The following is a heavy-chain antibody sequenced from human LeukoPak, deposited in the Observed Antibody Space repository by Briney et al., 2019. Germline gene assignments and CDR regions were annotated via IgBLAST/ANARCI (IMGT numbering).Heavy chain of an antibody. J-gene: IGHJ3*02. V-gene: IGHV3-53*01. CDR1: GCTVSSNY. CDR3: AREFTNAVVAFDI. D-gene: IGHD2-2*01. Sequence: PGRSLRLSCAASGCTVSSNYMRWVLQAPGKGLEWVSVIYSGGSTYYADSVKGRFTISRDKSKNTLYLQMNSLRTEDTAVYYCAREFTNAVVAFDIWGQGTMVTVSS. CDR2: IYSGGST.